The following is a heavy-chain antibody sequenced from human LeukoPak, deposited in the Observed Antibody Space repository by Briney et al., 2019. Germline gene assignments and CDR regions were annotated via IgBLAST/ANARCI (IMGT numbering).Heavy chain of an antibody. CDR1: GYTFTVYY. V-gene: IGHV1-2*02. CDR3: ATGEERFLEWSPFDY. J-gene: IGHJ4*02. CDR2: INPNSGGT. Sequence: ASVTVSCKASGYTFTVYYMHWVRQAPGQGLEWMGWINPNSGGTNYAQKFQGRVTMTRDTSISTAYMELSRLRSDDTAVYYCATGEERFLEWSPFDYWGQGTLVTVSS. D-gene: IGHD3-3*01.